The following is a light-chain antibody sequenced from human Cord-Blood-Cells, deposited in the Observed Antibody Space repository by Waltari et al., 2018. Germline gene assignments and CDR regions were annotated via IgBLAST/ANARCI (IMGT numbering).Light chain of an antibody. J-gene: IGLJ2*01. V-gene: IGLV3-25*02. CDR1: ALPQQY. CDR3: QSADSSGTYVV. CDR2: KDS. Sequence: SSELTQPPSVSVSPGQTARITCSGDALPQQYAYWYQQKPGQAPVLVIYKDSERPPGSPERFSGSSSGTTVTLTISGVQAEDEADYYCQSADSSGTYVVFGGGTKLTVL.